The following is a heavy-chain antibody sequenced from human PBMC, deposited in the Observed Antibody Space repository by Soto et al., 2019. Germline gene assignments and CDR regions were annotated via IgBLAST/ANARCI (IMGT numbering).Heavy chain of an antibody. D-gene: IGHD2-15*01. V-gene: IGHV4-34*01. CDR2: INHSGST. CDR3: ARGRLTCSGGSCYSGAFDY. J-gene: IGHJ4*02. Sequence: SETLSLTCAVYGGSFSGYYWSWIRQPPGKGLEWIGEINHSGSTNYNPSLKSRVTISVDTSKNQFSLKLSSVTAADTAVYYCARGRLTCSGGSCYSGAFDYWGQGTLVTVSS. CDR1: GGSFSGYY.